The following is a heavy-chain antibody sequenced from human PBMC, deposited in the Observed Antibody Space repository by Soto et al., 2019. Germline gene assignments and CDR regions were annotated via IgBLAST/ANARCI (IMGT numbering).Heavy chain of an antibody. CDR1: GFPFSSYW. Sequence: GGSLRLSCAASGFPFSSYWMHWVRQAPGKGLVWVSRINSDGSSTSYADSVKGRFTISRDNAKNTLYLQMNSLRAEDTAVYYCAREELTYYDFWSGYYGLDYYYGMDVWGQGTTVTVSS. D-gene: IGHD3-3*01. V-gene: IGHV3-74*01. CDR2: INSDGSST. CDR3: AREELTYYDFWSGYYGLDYYYGMDV. J-gene: IGHJ6*02.